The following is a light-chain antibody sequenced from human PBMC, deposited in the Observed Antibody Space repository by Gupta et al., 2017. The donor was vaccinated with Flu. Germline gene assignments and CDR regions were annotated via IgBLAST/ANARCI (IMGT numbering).Light chain of an antibody. Sequence: VTISCSGSSSNIGSNYVYWYQQLPGTAPKLLIYRNNQRPSGVPDRFSGSKSGTSASLAISGLRSEDEADYYCAAWDDSLSGLTVFGTGTKVTVL. CDR1: SSNIGSNY. CDR2: RNN. J-gene: IGLJ1*01. V-gene: IGLV1-47*01. CDR3: AAWDDSLSGLTV.